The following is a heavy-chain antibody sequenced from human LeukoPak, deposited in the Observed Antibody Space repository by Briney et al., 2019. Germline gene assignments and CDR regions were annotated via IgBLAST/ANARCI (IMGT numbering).Heavy chain of an antibody. J-gene: IGHJ4*02. V-gene: IGHV4-59*08. D-gene: IGHD2-15*01. CDR3: ARQRPWDCSGGSCYFSPFDY. CDR2: IYYSGST. CDR1: GGSISSYY. Sequence: SETLSLTCTVSGGSISSYYWSWIRQPPGKGLEWMGHIYYSGSTNYNPSLKSRVTILVGTSKNQFPLKLSSVTAADTAVYYCARQRPWDCSGGSCYFSPFDYWGQGILVTVSS.